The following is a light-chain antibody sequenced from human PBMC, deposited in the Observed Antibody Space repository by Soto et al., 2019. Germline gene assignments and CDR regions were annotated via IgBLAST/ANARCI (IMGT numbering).Light chain of an antibody. CDR1: QSISNW. CDR2: DAS. CDR3: QQYNSYWT. V-gene: IGKV1-5*01. Sequence: DIQMTQSPSTLSASVGDRVTITCRASQSISNWLAWYQQRPGKAPQLLIYDASSLASGVPSRFSGSGSGTEFSLTISSLQPDDFATYYCQQYNSYWTFGQGTKLEIK. J-gene: IGKJ1*01.